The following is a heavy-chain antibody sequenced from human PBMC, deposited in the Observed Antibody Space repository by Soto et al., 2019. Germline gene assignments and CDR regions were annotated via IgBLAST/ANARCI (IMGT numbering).Heavy chain of an antibody. CDR1: GFSLSTSGVG. CDR2: IYWTDDK. Sequence: QITLKESGPTLVKPTQTLTLTCTFSGFSLSTSGVGVGWIRQPPGKALEWLALIYWTDDKRYSTPLKSRLTSAKDTSKNQVDLIMTHMDPIDTATYYCAHRRYYDSGTQTFDPWGQGTLVTVSS. CDR3: AHRRYYDSGTQTFDP. J-gene: IGHJ5*02. D-gene: IGHD3-10*01. V-gene: IGHV2-5*01.